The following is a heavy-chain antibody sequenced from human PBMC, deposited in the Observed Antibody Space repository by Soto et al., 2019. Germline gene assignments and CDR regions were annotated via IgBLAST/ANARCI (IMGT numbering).Heavy chain of an antibody. CDR1: GYSFTSHW. V-gene: IGHV5-51*01. D-gene: IGHD3-10*01. CDR3: ARRDGSGSYVIYSAFDV. J-gene: IGHJ3*01. Sequence: GESLKISCKGSGYSFTSHWIGWVRQMPGKGLEWMGIIYPGDSDTRYSPSFQGQVTISADKSISTAYLQWSSLKASDTAMYYCARRDGSGSYVIYSAFDVWGQGTMVTVSS. CDR2: IYPGDSDT.